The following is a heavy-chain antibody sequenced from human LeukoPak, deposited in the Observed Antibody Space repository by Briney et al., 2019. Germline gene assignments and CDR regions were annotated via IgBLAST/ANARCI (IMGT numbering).Heavy chain of an antibody. V-gene: IGHV3-23*01. CDR3: AKARYSSGWYPYYYYYMDV. CDR2: ISGSGGST. D-gene: IGHD6-19*01. Sequence: GGSLRLSCAASGFTFSSYAMSWVRQAPGRGLEWVSAISGSGGSTYYADSVKGRFTISRDNSKNTLYLQMNSLRAEDTAVYYCAKARYSSGWYPYYYYYMDVWGKGTTVTVSS. CDR1: GFTFSSYA. J-gene: IGHJ6*03.